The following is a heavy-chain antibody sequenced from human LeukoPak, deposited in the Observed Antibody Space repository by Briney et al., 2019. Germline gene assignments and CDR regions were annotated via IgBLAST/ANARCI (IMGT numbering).Heavy chain of an antibody. Sequence: GSLRLSCAASGFTFSTYSMNWVRQAPGKGLEWIGSIYQSETAHYNPSLKSRVTISVDTSKNQFSLKLSSVTAADTAVYYCARGGGRKLFGGGAYYYYMDVWGKGTTVAVSS. D-gene: IGHD3-16*01. V-gene: IGHV4-34*01. CDR1: GFTFSTYS. J-gene: IGHJ6*03. CDR2: IYQSETA. CDR3: ARGGGRKLFGGGAYYYYMDV.